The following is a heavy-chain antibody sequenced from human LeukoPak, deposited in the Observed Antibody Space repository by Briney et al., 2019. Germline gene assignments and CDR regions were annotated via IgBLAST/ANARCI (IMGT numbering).Heavy chain of an antibody. Sequence: SETLSLTCTVSGGSISSYYWSWIRQPPGKGLEWIGYIYYSGSTNYNPSLKSRVTISVDTSKNQFSLKLSSVTAADTAAYYCASSSGYDSIVLDYWGQGTLVTVSS. J-gene: IGHJ4*02. CDR3: ASSSGYDSIVLDY. V-gene: IGHV4-59*08. CDR1: GGSISSYY. CDR2: IYYSGST. D-gene: IGHD5-12*01.